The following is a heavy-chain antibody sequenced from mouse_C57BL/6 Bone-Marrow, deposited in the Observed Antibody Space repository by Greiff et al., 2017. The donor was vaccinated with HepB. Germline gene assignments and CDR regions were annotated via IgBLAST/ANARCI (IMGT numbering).Heavy chain of an antibody. V-gene: IGHV1-81*01. D-gene: IGHD1-1*01. Sequence: VQLVESGAELARPGASVKLSCKASGYTFTSYGISWVKQRTGQGLEWIGEIYPRSGNTYYNEKFKGKATLTADKSSSTAYMELRSLTSEDSAVYFCARKGDLYYDSSPLYWYFDVWGTGTTVTVSS. CDR2: IYPRSGNT. CDR3: ARKGDLYYDSSPLYWYFDV. CDR1: GYTFTSYG. J-gene: IGHJ1*03.